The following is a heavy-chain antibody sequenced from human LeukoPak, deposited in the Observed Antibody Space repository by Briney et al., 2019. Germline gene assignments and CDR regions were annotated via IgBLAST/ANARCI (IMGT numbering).Heavy chain of an antibody. Sequence: PGGSLRLSCAAYGFTFSSYAMSWVRQAPGKGLEWVSVISGSGGSTYYADSVKGRFTISRDNSKNTLYPQMNSLRAEDRAVYYCARSSYSSSWYWGVFDYWGQGTLVTVSS. V-gene: IGHV3-23*01. CDR3: ARSSYSSSWYWGVFDY. J-gene: IGHJ4*02. CDR1: GFTFSSYA. CDR2: ISGSGGST. D-gene: IGHD6-13*01.